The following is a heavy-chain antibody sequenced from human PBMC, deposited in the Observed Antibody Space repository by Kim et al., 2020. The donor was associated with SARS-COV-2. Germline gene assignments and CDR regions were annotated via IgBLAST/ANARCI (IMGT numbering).Heavy chain of an antibody. J-gene: IGHJ1*01. V-gene: IGHV3-53*01. CDR3: ARAPIGFGAEYFQH. CDR1: GFTVSSNY. Sequence: GGSLRLSCAASGFTVSSNYMSWVRQAPGKGLEWVSLIYSGGTTYYADSVKGRFTISRDISKNTLYLQMNGLRVEDTAVYYCARAPIGFGAEYFQHWGQGTLVTVSS. CDR2: IYSGGTT. D-gene: IGHD3-10*01.